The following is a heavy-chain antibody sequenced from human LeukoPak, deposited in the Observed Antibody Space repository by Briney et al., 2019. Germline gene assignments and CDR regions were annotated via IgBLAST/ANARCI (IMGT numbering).Heavy chain of an antibody. V-gene: IGHV4-59*01. CDR2: TYYSGST. CDR1: GGSISSYY. Sequence: SETLSLTCTVSGGSISSYYWSWIRQPPGKGPEWIGYTYYSGSTNYNPSLKSRVTISVDASKNQFSLKLSSVTAADTAVYYCARGLYGDYHGDYSGYYYYGMDVWGQGTTVTVSS. D-gene: IGHD4-17*01. CDR3: ARGLYGDYHGDYSGYYYYGMDV. J-gene: IGHJ6*02.